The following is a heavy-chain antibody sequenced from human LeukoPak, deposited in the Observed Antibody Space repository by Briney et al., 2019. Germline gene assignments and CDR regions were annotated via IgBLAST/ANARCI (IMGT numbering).Heavy chain of an antibody. CDR1: DFSIRSPYY. D-gene: IGHD4-17*01. CDR2: IYHSGTT. J-gene: IGHJ4*02. CDR3: ARHYDYGQSMPFDY. V-gene: IGHV4-38-2*01. Sequence: SETLSLTCAVSDFSIRSPYYWGWIRQPPGKGLEWIGSIYHSGTTYYNPSLKSRVTISVDTSKNQLSLKLRSVTAADTAVYYCARHYDYGQSMPFDYWGQASLVTVSS.